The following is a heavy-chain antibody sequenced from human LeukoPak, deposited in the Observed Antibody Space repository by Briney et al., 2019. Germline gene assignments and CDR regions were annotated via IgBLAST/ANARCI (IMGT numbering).Heavy chain of an antibody. D-gene: IGHD4-17*01. J-gene: IGHJ4*02. CDR2: INPNSGGS. V-gene: IGHV1-2*06. CDR3: ARDQNDYGDYNY. Sequence: GASVKASCKASGYTFTGYYMHWVRQAPGQGLEWMGRINPNSGGSNYAQKFQGRVTMTRDTSISTAYMELNRLRSDDTAIYYCARDQNDYGDYNYWGQGTLVTVSS. CDR1: GYTFTGYY.